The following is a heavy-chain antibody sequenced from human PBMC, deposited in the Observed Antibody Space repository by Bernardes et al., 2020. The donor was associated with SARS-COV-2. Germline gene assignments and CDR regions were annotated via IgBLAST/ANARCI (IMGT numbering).Heavy chain of an antibody. V-gene: IGHV3-23*01. CDR3: AKRGDYYISGSYAVGAWHAFEV. CDR1: GFTFSSYA. J-gene: IGHJ3*01. D-gene: IGHD3-10*01. CDR2: ISYSGDNT. Sequence: GGSLRLSCAASGFTFSSYAMSWVRQAPGKGLEWVSGISYSGDNTYYADSVKGRFTISRDNAKNTLYLQMNSRRAEDTTVYYCAKRGDYYISGSYAVGAWHAFEVWGQGTMVTVSS.